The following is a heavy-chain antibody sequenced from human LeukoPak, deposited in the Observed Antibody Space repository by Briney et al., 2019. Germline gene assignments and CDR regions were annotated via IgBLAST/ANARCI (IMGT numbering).Heavy chain of an antibody. Sequence: PGGSLRLSCAASSFTFNTYTMNWVRQAPGRGLEWVSSITSNSRYIYYVDSVKGRFTISRDNAKNSLYLQMNSLRAEDTALYYCAKDIGCSGGSCYGPGFDYWGQGTLVTVSS. J-gene: IGHJ4*02. V-gene: IGHV3-21*04. CDR3: AKDIGCSGGSCYGPGFDY. CDR1: SFTFNTYT. CDR2: ITSNSRYI. D-gene: IGHD2-15*01.